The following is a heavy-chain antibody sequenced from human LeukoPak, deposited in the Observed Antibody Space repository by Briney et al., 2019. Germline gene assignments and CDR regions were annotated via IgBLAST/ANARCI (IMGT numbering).Heavy chain of an antibody. CDR3: ARIEGYCSSTSCYAVAFDI. CDR1: GGTFSSYA. J-gene: IGHJ3*02. D-gene: IGHD2-2*01. CDR2: IIPIFGTA. Sequence: SVKVSCKASGGTFSSYAISWVRQAPGQGLEWMGGIIPIFGTANYAQKFQGRFTITADESTSTAYMELSSLRSEDTAVYYCARIEGYCSSTSCYAVAFDIWGQGTMVTVSS. V-gene: IGHV1-69*13.